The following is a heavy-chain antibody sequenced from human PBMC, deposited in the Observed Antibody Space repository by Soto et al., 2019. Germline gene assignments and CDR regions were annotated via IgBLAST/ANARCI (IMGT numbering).Heavy chain of an antibody. D-gene: IGHD1-26*01. J-gene: IGHJ1*01. CDR1: GGSFSTYS. Sequence: QLQLVQSGTELKKPGSSVKVSCKASGGSFSTYSITWVRQAPGQGPEWMGRIIPMLDITDYAQKFQGRVTTTADKATRTAYMELIRLTSEDAAVYYCAQDVGDLGQGTLVTVSS. CDR3: AQDVGD. V-gene: IGHV1-69*04. CDR2: IIPMLDIT.